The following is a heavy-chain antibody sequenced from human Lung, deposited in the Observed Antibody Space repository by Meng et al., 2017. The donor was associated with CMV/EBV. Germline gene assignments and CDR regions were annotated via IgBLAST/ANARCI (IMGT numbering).Heavy chain of an antibody. J-gene: IGHJ4*02. V-gene: IGHV6-1*01. CDR2: TYYRSKRYH. CDR3: ARGINGGCGD. D-gene: IGHD4-23*01. CDR1: GDIVSSNSAA. Sequence: VQLQQSVPGLVKPSQPTSLTCALSGDIVSSNSAAWHWIRESQSRGLEWLGRTYYRSKRYHEYAVSVKSRITISPDTPKNQFSLQLNSMTPEDTAVYYCARGINGGCGDWGQGTLVTVSS.